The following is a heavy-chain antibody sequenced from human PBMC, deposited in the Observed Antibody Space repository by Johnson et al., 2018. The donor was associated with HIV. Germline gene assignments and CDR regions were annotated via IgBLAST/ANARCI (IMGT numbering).Heavy chain of an antibody. J-gene: IGHJ3*02. CDR3: AKSIAAAGTNAFDI. D-gene: IGHD6-13*01. CDR2: ISDSGGGT. Sequence: VQLVESGGGLVQPGGSLRLSCAASGFTFSIYAMIWVRQAPGKGLEWVSAISDSGGGTYSADSVKGRFTISRDNSKNTLYLQMNSLRAEDTAVYYCAKSIAAAGTNAFDIEGKGTMVTVSS. V-gene: IGHV3-23*04. CDR1: GFTFSIYA.